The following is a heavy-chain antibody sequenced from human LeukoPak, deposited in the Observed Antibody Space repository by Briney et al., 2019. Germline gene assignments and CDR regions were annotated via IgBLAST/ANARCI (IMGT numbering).Heavy chain of an antibody. CDR2: ISYSEST. D-gene: IGHD1-26*01. V-gene: IGHV4-31*03. J-gene: IGHJ6*03. Sequence: SETLSLTCTVSGDSISSGDYYWSWIRQHPGKGLEWIGYISYSESTYYNPSLKSRITISVDTSKNQFSLKLSSVTAADTAVYYCARLSWGYMDVWGKGTTVTVSS. CDR1: GDSISSGDYY. CDR3: ARLSWGYMDV.